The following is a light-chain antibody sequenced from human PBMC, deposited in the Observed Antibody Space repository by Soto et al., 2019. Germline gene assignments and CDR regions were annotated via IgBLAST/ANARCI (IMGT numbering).Light chain of an antibody. CDR1: NIGSKS. CDR2: DDS. V-gene: IGLV3-21*02. CDR3: QVWDSSSDHYV. Sequence: SYELTQPPSVSVAPGQTARIPCGGKNIGSKSVHWYQQKPGQAPVLVVYDDSDRPSGIPERFSGSNSGNTATLTISRVEAGDEADYYCQVWDSSSDHYVFGTGTKVTVL. J-gene: IGLJ1*01.